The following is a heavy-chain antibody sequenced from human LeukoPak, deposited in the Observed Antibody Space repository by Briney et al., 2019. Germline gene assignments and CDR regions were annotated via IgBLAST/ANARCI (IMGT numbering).Heavy chain of an antibody. V-gene: IGHV3-48*01. CDR3: ARDGGKGYEIDY. CDR1: GFPFSNNP. CDR2: ISTAITTT. Sequence: QPGGSLRLSCVVSGFPFSNNPMNWVRQAPGKGLEWVSYISTAITTTYYADSVKGRFTISRDNAKNSLYLQMNSLRVEDTAVYYCARDGGKGYEIDYWGQGTLVTVSS. D-gene: IGHD2-2*01. J-gene: IGHJ4*02.